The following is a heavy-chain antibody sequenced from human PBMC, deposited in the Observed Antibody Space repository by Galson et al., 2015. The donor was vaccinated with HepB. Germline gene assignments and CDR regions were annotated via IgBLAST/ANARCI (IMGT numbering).Heavy chain of an antibody. CDR2: MNPQNGAT. Sequence: SVKVSCKASGYTFTAYYMHWVRQAPGQGLEWVGWMNPQNGATTYAQKFQGRVTMTSDTSINTAYMDLISLRSDDTARYFCARSGPGLPANWLDPWGHGTLVTASS. CDR3: ARSGPGLPANWLDP. V-gene: IGHV1-2*02. J-gene: IGHJ5*02. CDR1: GYTFTAYY. D-gene: IGHD3-10*01.